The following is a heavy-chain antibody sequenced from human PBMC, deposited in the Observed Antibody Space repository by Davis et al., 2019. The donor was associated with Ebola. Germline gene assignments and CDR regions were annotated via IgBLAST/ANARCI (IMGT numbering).Heavy chain of an antibody. D-gene: IGHD1-26*01. CDR2: IKGDGSET. V-gene: IGHV3-7*03. J-gene: IGHJ4*02. CDR3: VTWYSTTFNR. Sequence: GESLKIPCVASGFTFSSHCLSWVRQPPGKGLEWVAHIKGDGSETYYVDSVKGRFTISRDNARNSMYLQMNSLRPEDTAFYYCVTWYSTTFNRWGQGTLVTVSS. CDR1: GFTFSSHC.